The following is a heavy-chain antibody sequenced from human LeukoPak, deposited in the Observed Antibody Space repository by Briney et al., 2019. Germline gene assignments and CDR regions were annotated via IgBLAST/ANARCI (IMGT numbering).Heavy chain of an antibody. V-gene: IGHV3-21*01. CDR2: ISSSSSYI. CDR3: ARDPPSAVPAATDAFDI. D-gene: IGHD2-2*01. J-gene: IGHJ3*02. CDR1: GFTFSSYS. Sequence: GGSLRLSCAASGFTFSSYSMNWVRQAPGKGLEWVSSISSSSSYIYYADSVKSRFTISRDNAKNSLYLQMNSLRAEDTAVYYCARDPPSAVPAATDAFDIWGQGTMVTVSS.